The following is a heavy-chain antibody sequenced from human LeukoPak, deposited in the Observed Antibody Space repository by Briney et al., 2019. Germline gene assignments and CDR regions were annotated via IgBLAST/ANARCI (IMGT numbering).Heavy chain of an antibody. Sequence: GGSLRLSCAASGFTFSNYCMHWVRQAPGKGLVWVSRINSVGTDTSYADSVKGRFTISRDNAKNTLYLQMNSLRAEDTAVYYCARDIDTRGWYEWPDYWGQGTLVTVSS. CDR1: GFTFSNYC. D-gene: IGHD6-19*01. J-gene: IGHJ4*02. CDR2: INSVGTDT. CDR3: ARDIDTRGWYEWPDY. V-gene: IGHV3-74*01.